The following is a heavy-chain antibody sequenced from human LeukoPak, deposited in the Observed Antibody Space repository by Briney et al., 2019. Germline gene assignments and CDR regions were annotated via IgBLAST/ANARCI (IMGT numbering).Heavy chain of an antibody. V-gene: IGHV3-15*01. J-gene: IGHJ4*02. Sequence: GGSLRLSGAASGFTFSNAWMSWVRQAPGTGLEWVGRIKSKTDGGTTDYAAPVKGRFTISRDDSKNTLYLQMNSLKTEDTAVYYCTTDQMVRGYYFDYWGQGTLVTVSS. CDR3: TTDQMVRGYYFDY. D-gene: IGHD3-10*01. CDR2: IKSKTDGGTT. CDR1: GFTFSNAW.